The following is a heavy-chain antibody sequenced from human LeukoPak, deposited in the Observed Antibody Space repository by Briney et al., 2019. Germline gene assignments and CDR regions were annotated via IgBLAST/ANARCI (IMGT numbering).Heavy chain of an antibody. CDR2: INHSGST. D-gene: IGHD1-7*01. V-gene: IGHV4-34*01. CDR3: ARQNKAITGTGDFDY. J-gene: IGHJ4*02. CDR1: GGSFSGYY. Sequence: PSETLSLTCAVYGGSFSGYYWSWIRQPPGKGLEWIGEINHSGSTNYNPSLKSRITVSVDTSKNQFSLKLSSVTAADTAVYYCARQNKAITGTGDFDYWGQGTLVTVSS.